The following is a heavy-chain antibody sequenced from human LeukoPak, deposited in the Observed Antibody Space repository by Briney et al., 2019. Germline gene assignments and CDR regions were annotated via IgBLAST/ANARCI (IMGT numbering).Heavy chain of an antibody. D-gene: IGHD3-10*01. CDR2: IRYDGSNK. J-gene: IGHJ4*02. CDR1: GFTFSSYG. Sequence: GGSLRLYCAASGFTFSSYGMHWVRQAPGKGLEWVAFIRYDGSNKYYADSVKGRFTISRDNSKNTLYLQMNSLRAEDTAVYYCAKDLYSGSYLGYWGQGTLVTVSS. CDR3: AKDLYSGSYLGY. V-gene: IGHV3-30*02.